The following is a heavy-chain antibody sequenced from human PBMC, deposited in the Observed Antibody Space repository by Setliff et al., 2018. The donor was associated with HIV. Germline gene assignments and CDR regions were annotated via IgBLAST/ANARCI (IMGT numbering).Heavy chain of an antibody. CDR2: IHSSGST. V-gene: IGHV4-59*08. D-gene: IGHD3-22*01. J-gene: IGHJ5*02. CDR1: SGSVSGYY. CDR3: GRHHDSDRSGDPDWFDP. Sequence: SETLSLTCSVSSGSVSGYYWGWIRQPPGKKLEWIGYIHSSGSTQYNASLKSRVTISVDTSKNQFSLKLNSVTAADTAVYYCGRHHDSDRSGDPDWFDPWGQGIXVTVSS.